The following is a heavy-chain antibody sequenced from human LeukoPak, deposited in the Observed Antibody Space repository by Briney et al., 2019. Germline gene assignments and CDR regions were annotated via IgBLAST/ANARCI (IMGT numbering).Heavy chain of an antibody. CDR3: AAVAGTSGYFDY. Sequence: PSETLSLTCTVSGGSVSSGSYYWSWIRQPPGKGLEWIGYIYYSGSTNYNPSLKSRVTISVDTSKNQFSLKLSSVTAADTAVYYCAAVAGTSGYFDYWGQGTTVTVSS. CDR1: GGSVSSGSYY. J-gene: IGHJ4*03. V-gene: IGHV4-61*01. D-gene: IGHD6-19*01. CDR2: IYYSGST.